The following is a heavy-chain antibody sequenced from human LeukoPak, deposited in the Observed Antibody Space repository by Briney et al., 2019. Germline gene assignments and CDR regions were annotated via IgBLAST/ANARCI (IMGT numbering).Heavy chain of an antibody. CDR3: AREGEAAMVSFALDY. CDR2: ISSSGSPI. Sequence: GGSLRLSCVASGFTFSDYYMSWIRQAPGKGLEWLSYISSSGSPISYADSVKGRFTISRDNAKNSLYLQMNSLRAEDTAVYYCAREGEAAMVSFALDYWGQGTLVTVSS. J-gene: IGHJ4*02. V-gene: IGHV3-11*01. CDR1: GFTFSDYY. D-gene: IGHD5-18*01.